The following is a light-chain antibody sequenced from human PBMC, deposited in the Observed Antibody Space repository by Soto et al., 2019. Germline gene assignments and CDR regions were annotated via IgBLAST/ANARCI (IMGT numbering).Light chain of an antibody. CDR2: GAS. CDR3: QQDYNFP. J-gene: IGKJ4*01. Sequence: EIVMTQSPGTLSLSPGERVTLSCRASQSVSSSYLTWYQQKPGQAPRLLIYGASTRATSIPARFSGSGSGTDFTLTISSLQPEDFAVYYCQQDYNFPFGGGTKVDI. V-gene: IGKV3D-7*01. CDR1: QSVSSSY.